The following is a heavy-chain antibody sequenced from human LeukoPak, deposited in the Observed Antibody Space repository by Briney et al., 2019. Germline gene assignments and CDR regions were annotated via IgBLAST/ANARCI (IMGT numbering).Heavy chain of an antibody. D-gene: IGHD3-10*01. CDR2: ISGNGGST. CDR1: GFTFSSYA. Sequence: QPGGSLRLSCAASGFTFSSYAMSWVRQAPGKGLEWVSAISGNGGSTYYADSVKGRFTISRDNSKNTLYVQMNSLRAEDTAVYYCAKDWEVTMVRGVLDYWGQGTLVTVSS. CDR3: AKDWEVTMVRGVLDY. J-gene: IGHJ4*02. V-gene: IGHV3-23*01.